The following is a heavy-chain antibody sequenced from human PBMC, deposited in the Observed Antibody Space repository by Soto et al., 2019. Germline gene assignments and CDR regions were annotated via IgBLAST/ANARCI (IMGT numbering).Heavy chain of an antibody. V-gene: IGHV3-30*03. CDR3: XRXXXXLRFLEWSYYYDS. Sequence: SLRLSCAASGFTFSSYGMHWVRQAPGKGLEWVADVSFDGSDEHYADSVKGRFTISRDNSKNTLYLQMNSLSAEDTAVYYXXRXXXXLRFLEWSYYYDSWAQRSLVPVSS. J-gene: IGHJ4*02. D-gene: IGHD3-3*01. CDR2: VSFDGSDE. CDR1: GFTFSSYG.